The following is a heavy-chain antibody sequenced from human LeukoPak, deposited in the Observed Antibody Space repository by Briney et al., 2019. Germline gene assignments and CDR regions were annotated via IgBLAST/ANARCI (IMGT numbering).Heavy chain of an antibody. CDR1: GFTFSSYG. CDR2: IWYDGSNK. J-gene: IGHJ4*02. Sequence: GGSLRLSCAASGFTFSSYGMHWVRQAPGKGLEWVAVIWYDGSNKYYADSVKGRFTISRDNSKNTLYLQMNSLRAEDTAVYYCANDRPGYDSSGQFDYWGQGTLVTVSS. D-gene: IGHD3-22*01. CDR3: ANDRPGYDSSGQFDY. V-gene: IGHV3-33*06.